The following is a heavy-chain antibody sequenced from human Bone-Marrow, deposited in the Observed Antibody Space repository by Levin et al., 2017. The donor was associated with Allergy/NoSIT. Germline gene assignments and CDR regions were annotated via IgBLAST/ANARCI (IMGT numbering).Heavy chain of an antibody. CDR2: ISYDGSKK. J-gene: IGHJ4*02. CDR3: AKSPIAVTGSYFHY. Sequence: GGSLRLSCAASGFTFSTHGMHWVRQAPGKGLEWVALISYDGSKKYYADSVKGRFTISRDNSKNTMSLQMNSLRSEDTAVYFCAKSPIAVTGSYFHYWGQGTLVTVSS. CDR1: GFTFSTHG. D-gene: IGHD6-19*01. V-gene: IGHV3-30*18.